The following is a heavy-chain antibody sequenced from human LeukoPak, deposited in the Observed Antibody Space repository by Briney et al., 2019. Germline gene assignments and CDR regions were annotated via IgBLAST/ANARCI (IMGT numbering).Heavy chain of an antibody. D-gene: IGHD4-17*01. Sequence: PGRSLRLSCSASGLTFRSYAMHWVRQAPGKGLEWVTIISFDGSDKFYADSVKGRFTSSRENSKNTLYLQMNGLRAEDTDVYYCTRETGDYVNDFWGPGTLVTVSS. J-gene: IGHJ4*02. CDR2: ISFDGSDK. V-gene: IGHV3-30*04. CDR3: TRETGDYVNDF. CDR1: GLTFRSYA.